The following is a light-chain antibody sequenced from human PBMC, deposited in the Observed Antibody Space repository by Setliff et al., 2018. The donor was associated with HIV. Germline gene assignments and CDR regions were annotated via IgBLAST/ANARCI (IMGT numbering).Light chain of an antibody. J-gene: IGLJ1*01. V-gene: IGLV2-14*03. CDR2: DVS. Sequence: QSALTQPASVSGSPGQSITISCTGTSSDVGGYNYVSWYQHHPGKAPKLMISDVSKRPSGVSSRFSGSKSGNTVSLTISGLQTEDEADYYCSSYTSSSTYVFGTGTKVTVL. CDR1: SSDVGGYNY. CDR3: SSYTSSSTYV.